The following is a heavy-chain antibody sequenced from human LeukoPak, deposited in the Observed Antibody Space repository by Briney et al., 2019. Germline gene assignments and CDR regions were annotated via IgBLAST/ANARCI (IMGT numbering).Heavy chain of an antibody. CDR1: GFTFSSYE. V-gene: IGHV3-48*03. CDR3: ARKMVRGVIIMSYFDY. D-gene: IGHD3-10*01. CDR2: ISSSGSTI. Sequence: GGSLRLSCAASGFTFSSYEMNWVRQAPGKGLEWVSYISSSGSTIYYADSVKGRFTISRDNAKNSLYLQMNSLRAEDPAVYYCARKMVRGVIIMSYFDYWGQGTLVTVSS. J-gene: IGHJ4*02.